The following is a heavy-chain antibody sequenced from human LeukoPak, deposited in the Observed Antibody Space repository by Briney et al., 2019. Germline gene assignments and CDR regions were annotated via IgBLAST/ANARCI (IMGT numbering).Heavy chain of an antibody. CDR2: IYYSGST. D-gene: IGHD3-3*02. CDR3: ARVLETFEYYYYYYYMDV. J-gene: IGHJ6*03. CDR1: GGSISSSSYY. V-gene: IGHV4-39*01. Sequence: SETLSLTCTVSGGSISSSSYYWGWIRQPPGKGLEWIGSIYYSGSTYYNPSLKSRVTISVDTSKNQFSLKLSSVTAADTAVYYCARVLETFEYYYYYYYMDVWGKGTTVTISS.